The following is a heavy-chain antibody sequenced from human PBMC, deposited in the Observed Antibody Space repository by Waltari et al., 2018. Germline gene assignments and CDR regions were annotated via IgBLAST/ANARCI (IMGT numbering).Heavy chain of an antibody. CDR1: GYCFTASY. V-gene: IGHV1-2*06. D-gene: IGHD7-27*01. Sequence: QVQMVQSGAAVKKPGASVKVSCTSSGYCFTASYLHWVRQAPGQGLEWMGRINPNSGATTYAQMFQGRVTMTRDTSISTAYMEVTGLRSDDTAVYYCARVLSTVQLGIFAYWGQGTVVTVSS. CDR3: ARVLSTVQLGIFAY. CDR2: INPNSGAT. J-gene: IGHJ4*02.